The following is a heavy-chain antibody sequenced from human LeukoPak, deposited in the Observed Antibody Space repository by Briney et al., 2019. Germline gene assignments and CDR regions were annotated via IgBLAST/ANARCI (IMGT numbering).Heavy chain of an antibody. D-gene: IGHD1-26*01. CDR2: IIPIFGTA. CDR3: ARGVVGATTGAYSFDY. Sequence: SVKVSCKASGGTFSSYAISWVRQAPGQGLEWMGGIIPIFGTATYAKKFQGRVTIIADESTSTAYMELSSLRSEDTAVYYCARGVVGATTGAYSFDYWGRGTLVTVSS. CDR1: GGTFSSYA. J-gene: IGHJ4*02. V-gene: IGHV1-69*13.